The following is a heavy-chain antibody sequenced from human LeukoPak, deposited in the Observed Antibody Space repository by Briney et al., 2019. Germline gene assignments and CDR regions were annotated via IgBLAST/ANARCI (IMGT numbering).Heavy chain of an antibody. CDR1: GFTFSSYA. Sequence: GGSLRLSCAASGFTFSSYAMTWVRQPPGKGLEGVSSITGSTGSTYYADSVKGRYTISRDNSKNTLYLQMNSLRAEDTAVYYCAKRYSGSSGLYNFDYWGQGTLVTVSS. V-gene: IGHV3-23*01. D-gene: IGHD1-26*01. CDR3: AKRYSGSSGLYNFDY. J-gene: IGHJ4*02. CDR2: ITGSTGST.